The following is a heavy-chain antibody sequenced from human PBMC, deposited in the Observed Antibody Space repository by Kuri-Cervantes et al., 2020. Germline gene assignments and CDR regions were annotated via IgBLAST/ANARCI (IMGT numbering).Heavy chain of an antibody. CDR1: GFTFSSYS. D-gene: IGHD3-22*01. CDR3: AKVVGDSSGSWFDY. J-gene: IGHJ4*02. Sequence: GGSLRLSCAASGFTFSSYSMNWVRQAPGKGLEWVAVISYDGSNKYYADSVKGRFTISRDNSKNTLYLQMNSLRAEDTAVYYCAKVVGDSSGSWFDYWGQGTLVTVSS. CDR2: ISYDGSNK. V-gene: IGHV3-30*18.